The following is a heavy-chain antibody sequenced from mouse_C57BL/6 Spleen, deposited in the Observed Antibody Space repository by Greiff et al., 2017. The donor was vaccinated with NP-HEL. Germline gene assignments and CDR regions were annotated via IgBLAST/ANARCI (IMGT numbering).Heavy chain of an antibody. CDR2: INPYNGGT. CDR3: APQGITTVRFAY. CDR1: GYTFTDYY. V-gene: IGHV1-19*01. J-gene: IGHJ3*01. D-gene: IGHD1-1*01. Sequence: EVKLQESGPVLVKPGASVKMSCKASGYTFTDYYMNWVKQSHGKSLEWIGVINPYNGGTSYNQKFKGKATLTVDKSSSTAYMELNSLTSEDSAVYYCAPQGITTVRFAYWGQGTLVTVSA.